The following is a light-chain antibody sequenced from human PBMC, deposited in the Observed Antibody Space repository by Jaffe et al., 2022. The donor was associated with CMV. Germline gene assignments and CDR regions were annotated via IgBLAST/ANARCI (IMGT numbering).Light chain of an antibody. V-gene: IGKV3-15*01. CDR3: HQFNTWPPGGT. J-gene: IGKJ1*01. CDR2: GAS. Sequence: EIVMTQSPATLSVSPGERATLSCRASQNITSNLAWYQHKPGQAPRLVIYGASSRATGIPARFSGSGSGTEFTLTISSLQSEDFAIYYCHQFNTWPPGGTFGQGTKVEIK. CDR1: QNITSN.